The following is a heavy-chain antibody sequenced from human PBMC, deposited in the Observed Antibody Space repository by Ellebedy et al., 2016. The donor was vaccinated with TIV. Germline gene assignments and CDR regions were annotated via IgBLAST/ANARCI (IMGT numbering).Heavy chain of an antibody. Sequence: SQTLSLTCXISGDSVSSDRAAWNWIRQSPSRGLEWLGRTFYRSKWYYDYAASVRSRISVNPDTSKNQFSLQLNSVTPDDTAVYYCAREGTMIRGIKNWFDPWGQGTLVIVSS. D-gene: IGHD3-10*01. CDR2: TFYRSKWYY. V-gene: IGHV6-1*01. J-gene: IGHJ5*02. CDR1: GDSVSSDRAA. CDR3: AREGTMIRGIKNWFDP.